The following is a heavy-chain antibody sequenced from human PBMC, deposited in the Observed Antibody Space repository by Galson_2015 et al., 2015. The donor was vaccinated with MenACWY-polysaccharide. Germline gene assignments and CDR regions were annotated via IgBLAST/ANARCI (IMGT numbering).Heavy chain of an antibody. V-gene: IGHV3-33*05. D-gene: IGHD6-13*01. J-gene: IGHJ3*02. Sequence: SLRLSCAASGFNFRGSGMHWVRQVPGKGLEWVALIQYDGSIKVYADSVKGRFTISRGNSKNTLFLEMNSLRAEDTAVYFCAREGSRIVFHAFDIWGQGTMVTVSS. CDR3: AREGSRIVFHAFDI. CDR2: IQYDGSIK. CDR1: GFNFRGSG.